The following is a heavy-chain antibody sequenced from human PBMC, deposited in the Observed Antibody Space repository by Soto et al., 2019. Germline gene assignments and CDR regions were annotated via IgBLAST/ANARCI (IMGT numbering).Heavy chain of an antibody. CDR2: INPSGGST. CDR1: GYTFTSYY. Sequence: ASVKVSCKASGYTFTSYYMHWVRQAPGQGLEWMGIINPSGGSTSYAQKFQGRVTMTRDTSTSTVYMELSSLRSEDTAVYYCASSDTAMDPRDYWGQGTLVTVSS. J-gene: IGHJ4*02. V-gene: IGHV1-46*01. CDR3: ASSDTAMDPRDY. D-gene: IGHD5-18*01.